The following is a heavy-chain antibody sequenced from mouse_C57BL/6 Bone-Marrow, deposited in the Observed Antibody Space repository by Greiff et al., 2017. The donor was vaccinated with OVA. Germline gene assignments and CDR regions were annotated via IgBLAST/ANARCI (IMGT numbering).Heavy chain of an antibody. CDR2: IDPSDSET. CDR3: ARITTVAYFDY. CDR1: GYTFTSYW. D-gene: IGHD1-1*01. J-gene: IGHJ2*01. Sequence: QVQLQQPGDELVRPGSSVKLSCKASGYTFTSYWMHWVKQRPIQGLEWIGNIDPSDSETHYNQKFKDKATLTVDKSSSTAYMQLSSLTSEDSAVYYCARITTVAYFDYWGQGTTLTVSS. V-gene: IGHV1-52*01.